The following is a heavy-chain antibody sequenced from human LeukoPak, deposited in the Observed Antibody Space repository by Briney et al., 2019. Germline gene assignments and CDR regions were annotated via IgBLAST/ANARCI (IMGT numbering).Heavy chain of an antibody. V-gene: IGHV4-59*08. D-gene: IGHD3-22*01. CDR1: GVSISSYY. J-gene: IGHJ4*02. Sequence: SETLSLTCTVSGVSISSYYWSWIRQPPRKGLEWIGYSYYSGSTNYNPSLKSRVTISVDTSKNQFSLKLSSVTAADRALYYCARQTTSGYLDYWGQGTLVTVS. CDR2: SYYSGST. CDR3: ARQTTSGYLDY.